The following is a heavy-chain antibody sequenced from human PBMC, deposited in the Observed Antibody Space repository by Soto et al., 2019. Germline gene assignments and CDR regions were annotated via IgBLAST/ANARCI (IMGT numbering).Heavy chain of an antibody. J-gene: IGHJ5*02. Sequence: GGSLRLSCAASGFTFSSYAMSWVRQAPGKGLECVSTISGSGGTTYYADSVKGRFTISRDNSKNTLYLQMNSLRAEDTAVYYCVVLIFGGHMSGYRHFGFDPWGQGTLVTVSS. V-gene: IGHV3-23*01. D-gene: IGHD3-3*01. CDR2: ISGSGGTT. CDR1: GFTFSSYA. CDR3: VVLIFGGHMSGYRHFGFDP.